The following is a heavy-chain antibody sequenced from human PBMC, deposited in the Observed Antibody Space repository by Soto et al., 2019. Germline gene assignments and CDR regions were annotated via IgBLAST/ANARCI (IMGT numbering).Heavy chain of an antibody. D-gene: IGHD6-19*01. J-gene: IGHJ4*02. CDR2: ISAYNGTT. CDR1: GYSFTSYG. V-gene: IGHV1-18*01. CDR3: ARDLAVALIDY. Sequence: QVQLVQSGAEVKKPGASVKVSCKASGYSFTSYGISWVRQAPGQGLEWMGWISAYNGTTKYAQKLQGRVTMTTDTSTSTAYMELRSLRYDDTAVYYFARDLAVALIDYWGQGTLVTVSS.